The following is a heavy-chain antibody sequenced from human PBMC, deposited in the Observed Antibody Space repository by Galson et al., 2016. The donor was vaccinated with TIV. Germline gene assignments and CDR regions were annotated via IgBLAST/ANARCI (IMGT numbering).Heavy chain of an antibody. V-gene: IGHV1-18*04. CDR1: GYTFRNYG. Sequence: SVKVSCKASGYTFRNYGFSWVRQAPGQGLEWLGWISSYNGDTNYAHNLRGRLTMTTDSSTTTASMELRSLRSDDTAVYFCARDGGSMTMLLVVDYHYLMDGWDQGTTITVSS. J-gene: IGHJ6*03. CDR2: ISSYNGDT. D-gene: IGHD3-10*02. CDR3: ARDGGSMTMLLVVDYHYLMDG.